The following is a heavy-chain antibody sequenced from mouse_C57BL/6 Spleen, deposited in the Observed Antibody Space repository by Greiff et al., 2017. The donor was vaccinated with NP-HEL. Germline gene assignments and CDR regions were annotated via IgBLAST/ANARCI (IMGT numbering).Heavy chain of an antibody. J-gene: IGHJ4*01. CDR2: INPNNGGT. Sequence: VQLQQSGPELVKPGASVKIPCKASGYTFTDYNMDWVKQSHGKSLEWIGDINPNNGGTIYNQKFKGKATLTVDKSSSTAYMELRSLTSEDTAVYYCARGGYGSSRYAMDYWGQGTSVTVSS. CDR3: ARGGYGSSRYAMDY. CDR1: GYTFTDYN. D-gene: IGHD1-1*01. V-gene: IGHV1-18*01.